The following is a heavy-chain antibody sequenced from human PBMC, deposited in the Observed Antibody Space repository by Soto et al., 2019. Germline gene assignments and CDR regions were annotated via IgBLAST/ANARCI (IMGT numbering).Heavy chain of an antibody. Sequence: GGSLRLSCAASGFTFSGSAMHWVRQASGKGLEWVGRIRSKANSYATAYAASVKGRFTISRDDSKNTAYLQMNSLKTEDTAVYYCIAAAGTSFDYWGQGTLVTVSS. CDR1: GFTFSGSA. D-gene: IGHD6-13*01. CDR2: IRSKANSYAT. V-gene: IGHV3-73*01. CDR3: IAAAGTSFDY. J-gene: IGHJ4*02.